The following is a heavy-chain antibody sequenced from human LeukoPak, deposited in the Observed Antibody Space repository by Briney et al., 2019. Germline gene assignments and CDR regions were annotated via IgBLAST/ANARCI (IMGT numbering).Heavy chain of an antibody. CDR2: ISGSGGST. CDR1: GFTFSSYA. J-gene: IGHJ4*02. Sequence: GGGPRLSCAASGFTFSSYAMSWGRHAPGKGLEWVSAISGSGGSTYYADSVKGRFTISRDNSKNTLYLQMNSLRAEDTAVYYCAKDEGYYGSGSYYYYWGQGTLVPVPS. CDR3: AKDEGYYGSGSYYYY. D-gene: IGHD3-10*01. V-gene: IGHV3-23*01.